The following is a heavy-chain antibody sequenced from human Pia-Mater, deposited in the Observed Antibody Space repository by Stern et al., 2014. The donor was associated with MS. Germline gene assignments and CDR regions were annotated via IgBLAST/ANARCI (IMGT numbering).Heavy chain of an antibody. D-gene: IGHD6-19*01. CDR3: AKWPHHIAVAGTRYFQH. CDR1: GFSFSTYA. J-gene: IGHJ1*01. CDR2: ISGGGGPT. V-gene: IGHV3-23*04. Sequence: EVQLVESGGGLVHPGGSLRISCAASGFSFSTYAMSLVRQTPGKGLQWVSVISGGGGPTCYADSVKGRFAICRDNSKSTLYLQTYNLRADDTAVYYCAKWPHHIAVAGTRYFQHWGQGTLVTVSS.